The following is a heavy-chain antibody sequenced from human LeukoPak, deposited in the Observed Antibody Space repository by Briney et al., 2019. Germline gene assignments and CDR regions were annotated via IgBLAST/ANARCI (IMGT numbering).Heavy chain of an antibody. Sequence: GASVKVSCKASGGTFSSYAISWVGQAPGQGLEWMGGIIPIFGTANYAQKFQGRVTITADESTSTAYMELSSLRAEDTAVYYCARAYSSDKTGVFDYWGQGTLVTVSS. CDR3: ARAYSSDKTGVFDY. CDR2: IIPIFGTA. CDR1: GGTFSSYA. V-gene: IGHV1-69*13. J-gene: IGHJ4*02. D-gene: IGHD6-19*01.